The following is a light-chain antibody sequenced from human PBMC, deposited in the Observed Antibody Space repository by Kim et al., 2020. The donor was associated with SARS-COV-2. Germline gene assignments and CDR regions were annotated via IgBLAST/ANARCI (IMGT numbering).Light chain of an antibody. Sequence: LTCTLRGDISINSYRIYWYQQKSGSPPQYLLNYLSESEREPGSGVPGRFSGSKDASANAGILLISGLQSEDEADYYCLIWHDSAYVFGTGTKVSVL. CDR3: LIWHDSAYV. J-gene: IGLJ1*01. CDR1: GDISINSYR. V-gene: IGLV5-45*02. CDR2: YLSESER.